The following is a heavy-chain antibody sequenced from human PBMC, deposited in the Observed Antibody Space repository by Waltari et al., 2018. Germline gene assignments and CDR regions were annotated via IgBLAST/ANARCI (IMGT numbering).Heavy chain of an antibody. V-gene: IGHV4-61*09. CDR2: IYTSGST. CDR1: GGSISSGSYY. Sequence: QVQLQESGPGLVKPSQTLSLTCTVSGGSISSGSYYWSWIRQPAGKGLEWIGYIYTSGSTNYNPSLKSRVTISVDTSKNQFSLKLSSVTAADTAVYYCAREEAGGGNPAWAFDIWGQGTMVTVSS. CDR3: AREEAGGGNPAWAFDI. J-gene: IGHJ3*02. D-gene: IGHD2-15*01.